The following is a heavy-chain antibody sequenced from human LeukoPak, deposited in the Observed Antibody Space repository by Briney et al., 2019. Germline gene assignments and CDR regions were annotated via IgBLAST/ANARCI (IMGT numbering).Heavy chain of an antibody. CDR3: ALLWFGEFDP. CDR2: IYHSGST. J-gene: IGHJ5*02. D-gene: IGHD3-10*01. CDR1: GGSISVGYS. Sequence: PSQTLSLTCAVSGGSISVGYSWSWIRQPPGKGLEWIGYIYHSGSTYYNPSLKSRVTISVDRSKNQFSLKLSSVTAADTAVYYCALLWFGEFDPWGQGTLVTVSS. V-gene: IGHV4-30-2*01.